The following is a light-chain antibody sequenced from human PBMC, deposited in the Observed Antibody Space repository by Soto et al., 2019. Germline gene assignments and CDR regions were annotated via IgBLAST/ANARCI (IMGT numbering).Light chain of an antibody. CDR1: QSISSY. V-gene: IGKV1-39*01. CDR3: QQPISFTIT. CDR2: AAS. Sequence: DIQMTQSPSSLSASVGDRVTITCRASQSISSYLNWYQQKPGKDPKLLIYAASSLQSGVPSRFSGSGSGTDFSLTIRRLQPEDFATYYCQQPISFTITGGQGTRREIK. J-gene: IGKJ5*01.